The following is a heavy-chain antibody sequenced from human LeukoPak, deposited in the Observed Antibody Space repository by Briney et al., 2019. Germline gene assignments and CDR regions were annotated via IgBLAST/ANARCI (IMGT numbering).Heavy chain of an antibody. D-gene: IGHD3-16*02. CDR3: AKGFLRLGELSPFDY. CDR2: ISGSGGST. V-gene: IGHV3-23*01. Sequence: PGGSLRLSCAASGFTFSSYAMSWVRQAPGKGLKWVSAISGSGGSTYYADSVKGRFTISRDNSKNTLYLQMNSLRAEDTAVYYCAKGFLRLGELSPFDYWGQGTLVTVSS. CDR1: GFTFSSYA. J-gene: IGHJ4*02.